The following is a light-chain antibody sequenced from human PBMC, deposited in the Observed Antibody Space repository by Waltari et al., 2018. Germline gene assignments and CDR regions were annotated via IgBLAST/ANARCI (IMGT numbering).Light chain of an antibody. CDR3: QQSYSTPPLT. Sequence: DIQMTQSPSSLSASVGDRVTITCRARQRISSYLNWYQQKPGKAPKLLIYAASSLQIGVPSRFSGSGSGTDFTLTISSLQPEDFATYYCQQSYSTPPLTFGGGTKVEIK. V-gene: IGKV1-39*01. CDR1: QRISSY. J-gene: IGKJ4*01. CDR2: AAS.